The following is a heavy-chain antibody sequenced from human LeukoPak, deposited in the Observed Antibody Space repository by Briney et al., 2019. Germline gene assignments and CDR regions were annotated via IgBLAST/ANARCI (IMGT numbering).Heavy chain of an antibody. V-gene: IGHV1-8*01. D-gene: IGHD3-3*01. CDR1: GYTFTSYD. Sequence: ASVKVSRKASGYTFTSYDINWVRQATGPGREWMGWMNPNSGNTGYAQKFQGRVTMTRNTSISTAYMELSSLRSEDTAVYYCAINTIFGVVIQIFDYWGQGTLVTVSS. CDR3: AINTIFGVVIQIFDY. CDR2: MNPNSGNT. J-gene: IGHJ4*02.